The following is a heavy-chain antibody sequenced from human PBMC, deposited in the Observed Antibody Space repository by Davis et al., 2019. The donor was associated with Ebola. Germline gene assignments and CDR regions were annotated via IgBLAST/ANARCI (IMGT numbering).Heavy chain of an antibody. J-gene: IGHJ6*02. D-gene: IGHD2-15*01. CDR1: GYTFTNYG. Sequence: ASVKVSCKASGYTFTNYGFSWVRQAPGQGLEWMGWIRAYNGDTEFARKFQGRVTMTTATSPSTAFMELRSLRSDDTAVYYGARYYLFSRGSGPDYYSGVDVWGQGTTVTVSS. V-gene: IGHV1-18*01. CDR3: ARYYLFSRGSGPDYYSGVDV. CDR2: IRAYNGDT.